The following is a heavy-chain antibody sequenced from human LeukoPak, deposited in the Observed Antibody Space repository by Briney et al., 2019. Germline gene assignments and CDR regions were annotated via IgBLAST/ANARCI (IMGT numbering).Heavy chain of an antibody. J-gene: IGHJ4*02. Sequence: SVKVSCKASGGTFSSYAISWVRQAPRQGLEWMGRIIPIFGTANYAQKFQGRVTITTDESTSTAYMELSGLRSEDTAVYYCARDLHSDLRWLDYWGQGTLVTVSS. CDR3: ARDLHSDLRWLDY. CDR1: GGTFSSYA. V-gene: IGHV1-69*05. CDR2: IIPIFGTA. D-gene: IGHD4-23*01.